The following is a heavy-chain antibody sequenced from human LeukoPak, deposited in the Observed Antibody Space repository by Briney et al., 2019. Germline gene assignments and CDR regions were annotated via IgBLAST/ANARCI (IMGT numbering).Heavy chain of an antibody. J-gene: IGHJ4*02. D-gene: IGHD4-17*01. CDR1: GFIFSSYS. V-gene: IGHV3-21*04. Sequence: PGGSLRLSCAASGFIFSSYSMNWVRQAPGKGLEWVSSISSSSSYIYYADSVKGRFTISRDNAKNSLYLQMNSLRAEDTALYYCARVWYGEPNYYFDYWGQGTLVTVSS. CDR3: ARVWYGEPNYYFDY. CDR2: ISSSSSYI.